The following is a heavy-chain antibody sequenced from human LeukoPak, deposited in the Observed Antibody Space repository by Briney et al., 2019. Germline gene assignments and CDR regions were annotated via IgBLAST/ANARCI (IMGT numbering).Heavy chain of an antibody. CDR3: ARALGLVRGAPGY. V-gene: IGHV1-2*02. CDR1: GYTFTGYY. D-gene: IGHD3-10*01. CDR2: INPNSGGT. Sequence: ASVKVSCKASGYTFTGYYMNWVRQAPGQGLEWMGWINPNSGGTNYAQKFQGRVTMTRDTSISTAYMELSRLRSDDTAVYYCARALGLVRGAPGYWGQGTLVTVSS. J-gene: IGHJ4*02.